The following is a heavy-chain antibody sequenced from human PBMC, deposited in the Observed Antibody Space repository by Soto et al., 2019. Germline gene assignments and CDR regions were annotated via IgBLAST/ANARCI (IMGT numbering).Heavy chain of an antibody. CDR2: WSKCRLSI. Sequence: GGSLRLSCGGSGFKFDDYGMHCVRHTPGKGVGWSAGWSKCRLSIYYGASMNVRVAISTDNAKDCRYLLRNSPSREDTAFYYCVKDALTAVAFYFDYWGRGALVTVSS. J-gene: IGHJ4*01. D-gene: IGHD4-4*01. CDR3: VKDALTAVAFYFDY. V-gene: IGHV3-9*01. CDR1: GFKFDDYG.